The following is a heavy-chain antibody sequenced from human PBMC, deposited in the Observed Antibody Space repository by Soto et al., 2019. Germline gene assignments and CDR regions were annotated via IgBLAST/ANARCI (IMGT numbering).Heavy chain of an antibody. CDR1: GGSISSGDYY. V-gene: IGHV4-30-4*01. Sequence: SETLSLTCNVSGGSISSGDYYWTWIRQSPGKGLEWIGYIYYTGSTFYSPSLKSRVTISLDTSENHFSLDMNSVTAADTAVCFCARVSGHNTGYYSVYFMDVWGQGTTVTVSS. J-gene: IGHJ6*02. CDR2: IYYTGST. CDR3: ARVSGHNTGYYSVYFMDV. D-gene: IGHD5-18*01.